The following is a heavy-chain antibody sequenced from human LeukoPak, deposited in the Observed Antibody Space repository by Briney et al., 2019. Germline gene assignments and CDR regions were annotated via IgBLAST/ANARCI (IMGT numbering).Heavy chain of an antibody. CDR1: GGSISSYY. Sequence: SETLSLTCTVSGGSISSYYWSWIRQPPGKGLEWIGYIYYSGSTNYNPSLKSRVTISVDTSKNQFSLKLSSVTAADTAVYYCARVLESGSHPFYFDYWGQGTLVTVSS. CDR3: ARVLESGSHPFYFDY. V-gene: IGHV4-59*01. J-gene: IGHJ4*02. CDR2: IYYSGST. D-gene: IGHD1-26*01.